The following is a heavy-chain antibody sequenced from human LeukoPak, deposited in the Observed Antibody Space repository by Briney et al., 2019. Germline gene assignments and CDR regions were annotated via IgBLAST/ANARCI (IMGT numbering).Heavy chain of an antibody. J-gene: IGHJ6*03. CDR2: ISAYNGNT. CDR1: GYTFTSYG. V-gene: IGHV1-18*01. Sequence: ASVKVSCKASGYTFTSYGISWVRQAPGQGLEWMGWISAYNGNTNYAQKPQGRVTMTTDTSTSTAYMELRSLRSDDTAVYYCARGGIRYCSGGSCYYYYYYMDVWGKGTTVTVSS. CDR3: ARGGIRYCSGGSCYYYYYYMDV. D-gene: IGHD2-15*01.